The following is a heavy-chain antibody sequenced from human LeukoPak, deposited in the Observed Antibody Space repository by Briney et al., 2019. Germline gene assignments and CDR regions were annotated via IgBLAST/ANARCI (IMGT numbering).Heavy chain of an antibody. Sequence: PSETLSLTCTVSGGSVSSGSYYWSWIRQPPGTGLEWIGYIYYSGSTNYNPSLKSRVTISVDTSKNQFSLKLSSVTAADTAVYYCARGRYQLLSFGWFDPWGQGTLVTVSS. CDR3: ARGRYQLLSFGWFDP. CDR1: GGSVSSGSYY. V-gene: IGHV4-61*01. D-gene: IGHD2-2*01. CDR2: IYYSGST. J-gene: IGHJ5*02.